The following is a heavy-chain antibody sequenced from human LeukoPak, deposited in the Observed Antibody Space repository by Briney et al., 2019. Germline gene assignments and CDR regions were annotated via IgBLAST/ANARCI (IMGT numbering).Heavy chain of an antibody. CDR1: GYTFASYG. Sequence: GASVKVSCKAFGYTFASYGINWVRQAPGRGLEWMGWVSSSIGDTKYAQSLQGRATITTDTATGTAYMELRSLTSADTAVYYCARESSWAYYFDYWGQGSLVTVSS. D-gene: IGHD2-2*01. CDR2: VSSSIGDT. CDR3: ARESSWAYYFDY. J-gene: IGHJ4*02. V-gene: IGHV1-18*01.